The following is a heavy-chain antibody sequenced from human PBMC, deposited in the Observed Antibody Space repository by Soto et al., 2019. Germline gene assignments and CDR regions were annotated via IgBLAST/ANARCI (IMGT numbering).Heavy chain of an antibody. Sequence: QVQLVQSGTDVKKPGSSVKVSCKVSGGSFSNYAISWVRQAPGQGLEWMGGIIPMFTSPNYAQKFQDRVTITAAASTTTGYMRLSSVTYDDTGVYYCARGTLFGYYGDLDDWGQGTLVTVSS. CDR3: ARGTLFGYYGDLDD. CDR1: GGSFSNYA. D-gene: IGHD4-17*01. V-gene: IGHV1-69*01. J-gene: IGHJ4*02. CDR2: IIPMFTSP.